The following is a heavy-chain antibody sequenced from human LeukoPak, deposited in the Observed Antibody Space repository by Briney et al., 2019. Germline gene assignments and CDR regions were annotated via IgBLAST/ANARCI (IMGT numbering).Heavy chain of an antibody. CDR3: ARSARTGRPQPADY. CDR2: INPNSGGT. Sequence: ASVKVSCKASGYTFTDYYMHWVRQAPGQGLEWMGWINPNSGGTNYAQKFQGWVTMTRDTSISTAYMELSRLRSDDTAVYYCARSARTGRPQPADYWGQGTLVTVSS. J-gene: IGHJ4*02. V-gene: IGHV1-2*04. D-gene: IGHD1-1*01. CDR1: GYTFTDYY.